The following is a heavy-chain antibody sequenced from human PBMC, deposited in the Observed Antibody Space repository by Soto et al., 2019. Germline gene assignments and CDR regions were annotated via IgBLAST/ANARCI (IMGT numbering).Heavy chain of an antibody. Sequence: SETLSLTCTVSGGSISSGDYYWSWIRQPPGKGLEWIGYVYYSGSTYYNPSLKSRVTISVDTSKNQFSLKLSSVTAADTAVYYCARELVVPAAMTENWFDPWGQGTLVTVSS. CDR3: ARELVVPAAMTENWFDP. D-gene: IGHD2-2*01. V-gene: IGHV4-30-4*01. CDR1: GGSISSGDYY. CDR2: VYYSGST. J-gene: IGHJ5*02.